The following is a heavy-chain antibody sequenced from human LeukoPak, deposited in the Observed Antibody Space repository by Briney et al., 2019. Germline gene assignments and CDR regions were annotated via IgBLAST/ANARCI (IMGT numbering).Heavy chain of an antibody. CDR2: IYSGGST. CDR1: GFTFSDYY. J-gene: IGHJ6*02. CDR3: AREPGYSSSNPMGTYV. Sequence: GGSLRLSCAASGFTFSDYYMSWVRQAPGKGLEWVSVIYSGGSTYYADSVRGRFTISRDDSKNTLYLQMNSLRAEDTAVYYCAREPGYSSSNPMGTYVWSQGTTVTVSS. V-gene: IGHV3-53*01. D-gene: IGHD6-13*01.